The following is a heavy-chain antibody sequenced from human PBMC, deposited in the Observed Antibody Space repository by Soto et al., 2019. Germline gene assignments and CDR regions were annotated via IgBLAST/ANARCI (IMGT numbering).Heavy chain of an antibody. V-gene: IGHV3-15*01. CDR2: IKSKIDGETT. CDR1: GFTFSYSW. D-gene: IGHD3-9*01. Sequence: PGGSLRLSCAASGFTFSYSWMSWVRQSPGTGLEWVGHIKSKIDGETTDYAAPVKGRFTISRDDSEDTLYLQMNNLRTEDTAIYYCTTLNYGVDVWGQGTTVTVSS. J-gene: IGHJ6*02. CDR3: TTLNYGVDV.